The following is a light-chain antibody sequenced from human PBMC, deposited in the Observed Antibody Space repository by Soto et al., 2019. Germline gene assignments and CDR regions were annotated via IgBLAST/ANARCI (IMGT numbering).Light chain of an antibody. Sequence: EIVMTQSPATLSVSPGERVILSCRASQSISINLAWYQQKPGQAPRLLIYAASNRAAGVPARFSGSWSGTEFTLTISSLQSEDFAVYYCQQYNNWITFGQGTRLEI. J-gene: IGKJ5*01. CDR2: AAS. V-gene: IGKV3-15*01. CDR3: QQYNNWIT. CDR1: QSISIN.